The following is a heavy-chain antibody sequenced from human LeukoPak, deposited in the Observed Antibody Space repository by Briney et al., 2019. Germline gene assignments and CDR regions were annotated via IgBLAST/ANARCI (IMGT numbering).Heavy chain of an antibody. D-gene: IGHD5-24*01. V-gene: IGHV3-43D*03. CDR2: ISWDGGST. CDR3: AKERDGYYDY. J-gene: IGHJ4*02. Sequence: GGSLRLSCAASGFTFDDYAMHWVRQAPGKGLEWVSLISWDGGSTYYADSVKGRFTISRDNSKNSLYLQMNSLRAEDTASYYCAKERDGYYDYWGQGTLVTVSS. CDR1: GFTFDDYA.